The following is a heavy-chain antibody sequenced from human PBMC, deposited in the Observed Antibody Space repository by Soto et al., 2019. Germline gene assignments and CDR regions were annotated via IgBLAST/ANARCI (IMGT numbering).Heavy chain of an antibody. CDR3: AKDDGGSTNYLYRYYYHMDV. J-gene: IGHJ6*03. CDR2: ISYDGSNK. V-gene: IGHV3-30*18. CDR1: GFTFSSYG. Sequence: QVQLVESGGGVVQPGRSLRLSCAAPGFTFSSYGMHWVRQAPGKGLEWVAVISYDGSNKYYADSVKGRFTISRDNSKNSLYLQMDRLRAEDTAVYYCAKDDGGSTNYLYRYYYHMDVWGKGTTVTVSS. D-gene: IGHD3-16*01.